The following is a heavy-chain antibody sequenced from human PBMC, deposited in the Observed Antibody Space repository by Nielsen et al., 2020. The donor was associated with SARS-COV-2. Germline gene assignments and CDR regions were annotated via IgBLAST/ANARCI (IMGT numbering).Heavy chain of an antibody. D-gene: IGHD2-15*01. CDR2: ISYDGSNK. J-gene: IGHJ6*02. Sequence: GGSLRLSCAASGFTFSSYAMHWVRQAPGKGLEWVAVISYDGSNKYYADSVKGRFTISRDNAKNSLYLQMNSLRAEDTAVYYCARDRYCSGGSCYTRDGMDVWGQGTTVTVSS. CDR1: GFTFSSYA. V-gene: IGHV3-30-3*01. CDR3: ARDRYCSGGSCYTRDGMDV.